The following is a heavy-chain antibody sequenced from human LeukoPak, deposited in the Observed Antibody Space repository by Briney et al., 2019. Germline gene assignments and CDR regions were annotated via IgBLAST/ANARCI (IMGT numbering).Heavy chain of an antibody. J-gene: IGHJ6*03. CDR1: GGCISNSSYY. CDR2: IYYSGST. CDR3: ARLPNVYYYYYMDV. Sequence: SETLSLTCSVSGGCISNSSYYWGWIRQPPGKGLEWIGSIYYSGSTYYNPSLKSRVTMSVDTSKNQFSLKLSSVTAADTAVYYCARLPNVYYYYYMDVWGKGTTVTVSS. V-gene: IGHV4-39*01.